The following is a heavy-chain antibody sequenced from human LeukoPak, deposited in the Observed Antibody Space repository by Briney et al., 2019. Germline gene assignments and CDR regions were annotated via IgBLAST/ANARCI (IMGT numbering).Heavy chain of an antibody. CDR3: AKAENGLDY. Sequence: PRGSLRLSCAASGFTFSSSVMSWVRQAPGEGLEWVSSITGSGGSTYYADSVKGRFSISRDNSKNTLYLQMNSLRAEDTAVYYCAKAENGLDYWGQGTLVTVSS. CDR1: GFTFSSSV. D-gene: IGHD2-8*01. J-gene: IGHJ4*02. V-gene: IGHV3-23*01. CDR2: ITGSGGST.